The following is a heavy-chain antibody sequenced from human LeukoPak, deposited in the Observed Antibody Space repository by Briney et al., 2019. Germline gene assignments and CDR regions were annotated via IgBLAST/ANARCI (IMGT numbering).Heavy chain of an antibody. CDR3: ARGANQLDPHFDY. D-gene: IGHD2-2*01. CDR2: IWYDGSNK. Sequence: GGSLRLSCEASGFTFSDYGMHWVRQAPGKGLEWLGLEWVAVIWYDGSNKYYADSVKGRFTISRDNSKNTLYLQMNSLRPEDTAVYYCARGANQLDPHFDYWGQGTLVTVSS. J-gene: IGHJ4*02. V-gene: IGHV3-33*01. CDR1: GFTFSDYG.